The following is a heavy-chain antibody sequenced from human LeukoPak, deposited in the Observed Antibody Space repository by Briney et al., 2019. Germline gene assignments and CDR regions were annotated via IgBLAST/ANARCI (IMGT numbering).Heavy chain of an antibody. V-gene: IGHV3-48*01. CDR2: MSSSSSTI. D-gene: IGHD4-17*01. CDR1: GFTFSSYS. CDR3: ARNAAVTSYYYFDY. Sequence: GGSLRLSCAASGFTFSSYSMNWVRQAPGKGLEWVSYMSSSSSTIYYADSVKGRFTISRDNAKNPLYLQMNSLRAEDTAVYYCARNAAVTSYYYFDYWGQGSLVTVSS. J-gene: IGHJ4*02.